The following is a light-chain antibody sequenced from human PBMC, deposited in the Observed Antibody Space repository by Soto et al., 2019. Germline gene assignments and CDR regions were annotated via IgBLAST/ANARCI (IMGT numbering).Light chain of an antibody. J-gene: IGLJ3*02. CDR1: SSDVGGYNY. Sequence: QSVLTQPRSVSGSPGQSVTISCTGISSDVGGYNYVSWYQQHPGKAPKLMIYDVSKWPSGVPDRFSGSKSGNTASLTISGLQAEDEADYYCCSYAGNSLWVFGGGTKLTVL. V-gene: IGLV2-11*01. CDR2: DVS. CDR3: CSYAGNSLWV.